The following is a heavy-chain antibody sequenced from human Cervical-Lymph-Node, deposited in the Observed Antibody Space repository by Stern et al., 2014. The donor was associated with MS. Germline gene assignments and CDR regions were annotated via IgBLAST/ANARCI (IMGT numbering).Heavy chain of an antibody. CDR2: MNPNNGHT. Sequence: VHLVESGAEVKKPGASVKVSCKASGYTFTSHDINWLRQAAGQGLEWVGSMNPNNGHTSHAQKFLGRVTMARDTSITTAYMELSSLTSEDTAIYYCARGGGVVDWSWVDYWGQGTLVTVSS. V-gene: IGHV1-8*01. CDR1: GYTFTSHD. J-gene: IGHJ4*02. CDR3: ARGGGVVDWSWVDY. D-gene: IGHD2-8*02.